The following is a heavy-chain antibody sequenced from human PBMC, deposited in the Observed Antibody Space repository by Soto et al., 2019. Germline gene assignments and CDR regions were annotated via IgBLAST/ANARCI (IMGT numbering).Heavy chain of an antibody. J-gene: IGHJ3*02. CDR2: ISSSSSYI. D-gene: IGHD2-8*01. CDR1: GFTFSSYS. Sequence: EVQLVESGGGLVKPGGSLRLSCAASGFTFSSYSMNWVRQAPGKGLEWVSSISSSSSYIYYADSVKGRFTISRDNAKNSLYLQMNSLRAEDTAVYYCARELRGRIVLMVYALGAFDIWGQGTMVTVSS. CDR3: ARELRGRIVLMVYALGAFDI. V-gene: IGHV3-21*01.